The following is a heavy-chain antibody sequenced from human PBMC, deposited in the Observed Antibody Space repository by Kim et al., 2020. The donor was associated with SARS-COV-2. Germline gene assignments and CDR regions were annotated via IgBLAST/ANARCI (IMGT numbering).Heavy chain of an antibody. CDR2: ISWNSGSI. Sequence: GGSLRLSCAASGFTFDDYAMHWVRQAPGKGLEWVSGISWNSGSIGYADSVKGRFTISRDNAKNSLYLQMNSLRAEDTALYYCAKGGPPGGPPGDYYDSSGYYYALSGAFDIWGQGTMVTVSS. CDR1: GFTFDDYA. CDR3: AKGGPPGGPPGDYYDSSGYYYALSGAFDI. D-gene: IGHD3-22*01. V-gene: IGHV3-9*01. J-gene: IGHJ3*02.